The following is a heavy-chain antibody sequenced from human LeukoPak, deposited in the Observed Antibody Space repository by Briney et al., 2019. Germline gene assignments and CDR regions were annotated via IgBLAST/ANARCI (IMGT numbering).Heavy chain of an antibody. D-gene: IGHD4-17*01. V-gene: IGHV3-33*06. CDR1: GFTFSSYG. Sequence: GGSLRLSCAASGFTFSSYGMHWVRQAPGKGLEWVAVIWYDGSNKYYADSVKGRFTISRDNSKNTLYLQMNSLRAEDTAVYYCAKWTLRSMTFDYWGQGTLVTVSS. CDR3: AKWTLRSMTFDY. CDR2: IWYDGSNK. J-gene: IGHJ4*02.